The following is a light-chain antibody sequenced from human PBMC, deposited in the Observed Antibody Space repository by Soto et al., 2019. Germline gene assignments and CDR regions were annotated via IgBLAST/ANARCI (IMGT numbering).Light chain of an antibody. J-gene: IGKJ4*01. Sequence: DIQMTQSPSTLSASVGDRVTITCRASQSISSWLAWYQQKPGKAPKLLIFKASSLASGVPSRFSGGGSGTDFTLTISSLQPDDFATYYCKHYYTYPLTFGGGTKVEIK. CDR3: KHYYTYPLT. CDR1: QSISSW. CDR2: KAS. V-gene: IGKV1-5*03.